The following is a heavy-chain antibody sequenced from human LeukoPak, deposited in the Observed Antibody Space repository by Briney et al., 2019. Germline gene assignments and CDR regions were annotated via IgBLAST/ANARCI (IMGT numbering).Heavy chain of an antibody. Sequence: SETLSLTCTVSGGSITIGSYYWGWIRQPPGTGLEWIGSIYYSGNTYYNPSLKSRVSISVDTSNNQFSLKLSSVTAADTAVYYCARGLLYSGSFARNWFDSWGRGTLVTVSS. CDR3: ARGLLYSGSFARNWFDS. J-gene: IGHJ5*01. V-gene: IGHV4-39*01. D-gene: IGHD1-26*01. CDR1: GGSITIGSYY. CDR2: IYYSGNT.